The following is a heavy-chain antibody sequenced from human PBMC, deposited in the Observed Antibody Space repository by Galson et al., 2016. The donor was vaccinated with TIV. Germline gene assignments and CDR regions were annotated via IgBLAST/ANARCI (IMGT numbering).Heavy chain of an antibody. Sequence: QSGAEVKKTGESLKISCRGSGYPFSGYYIGWVSQVPGKGLEWMGIIYPGNYHTVYSPSSEGQVTISADKATTTAYLQWNSLKASDTAMDYCARHDSSAFSNCYFNLWGRGTLVTVSS. V-gene: IGHV5-51*01. J-gene: IGHJ2*01. CDR1: GYPFSGYY. CDR3: ARHDSSAFSNCYFNL. CDR2: IYPGNYHT. D-gene: IGHD3-22*01.